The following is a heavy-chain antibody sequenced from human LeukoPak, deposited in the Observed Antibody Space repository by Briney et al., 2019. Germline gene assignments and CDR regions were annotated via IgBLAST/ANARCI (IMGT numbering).Heavy chain of an antibody. CDR1: GGSIRSYY. Sequence: PSETLPLTCTVSGGSIRSYYWSWLRQPPGKGLQWIGYIYYSGSTKYNPSLKSRVTISLDTSKNQFSLRLSSVTAADTAVYYCAREITGTTWACDMGGQGTVLTV. CDR3: AREITGTTWACDM. J-gene: IGHJ3*02. V-gene: IGHV4-59*08. CDR2: IYYSGST. D-gene: IGHD1-7*01.